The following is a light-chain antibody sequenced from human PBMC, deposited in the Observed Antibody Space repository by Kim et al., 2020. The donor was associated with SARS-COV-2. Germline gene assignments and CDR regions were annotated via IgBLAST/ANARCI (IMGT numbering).Light chain of an antibody. J-gene: IGLJ1*01. V-gene: IGLV2-18*02. Sequence: QSALTQPPSVSGSPGQSVPISCTGARGDFGSYNRVSWYQQSPGTAPKLIIFDVSNRPSGVPDRFSGSKSGNTASLTISGLQAEDEADYYCSSSTSSSTYIFGSGTKVTVL. CDR3: SSSTSSSTYI. CDR1: RGDFGSYNR. CDR2: DVS.